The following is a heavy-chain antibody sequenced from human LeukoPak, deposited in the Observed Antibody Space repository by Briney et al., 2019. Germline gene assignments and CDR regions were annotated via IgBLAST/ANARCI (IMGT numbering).Heavy chain of an antibody. CDR1: GGSISSSNW. J-gene: IGHJ4*02. Sequence: SETLSLTCAASGGSISSSNWWSWVRQPPGKGLEWIGEIYHSGRTNYNASLKSRVTISVYKSKNQFSLKLSSVTAADTAVYYCARGLVIAVTGWGPWELPPAGHDYWGQGTLVTVSS. D-gene: IGHD6-19*01. CDR2: IYHSGRT. V-gene: IGHV4-4*02. CDR3: ARGLVIAVTGWGPWELPPAGHDY.